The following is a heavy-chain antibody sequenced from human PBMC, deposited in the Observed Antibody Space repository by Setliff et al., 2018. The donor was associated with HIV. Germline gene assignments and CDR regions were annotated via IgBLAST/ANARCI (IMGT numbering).Heavy chain of an antibody. CDR1: GVHFSDYY. J-gene: IGHJ4*02. CDR2: GNHNGNI. CDR3: ARRLGATVFYYFDY. D-gene: IGHD3-16*01. Sequence: KLSETLSLTCGLNGVHFSDYYWNWIRQYPGKGLEWIVEGNHNGNINYNPSLKSRVTISVDTSENQFSLKLSSVTAADTAVYYCARRLGATVFYYFDYWGQGTLVTVSS. V-gene: IGHV4-34*01.